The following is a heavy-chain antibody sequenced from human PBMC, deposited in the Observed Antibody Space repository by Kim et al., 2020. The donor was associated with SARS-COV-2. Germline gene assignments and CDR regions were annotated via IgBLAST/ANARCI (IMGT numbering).Heavy chain of an antibody. V-gene: IGHV4-4*02. CDR1: GGSISSSNW. CDR3: ARALGFGRGDFGMDV. J-gene: IGHJ6*02. Sequence: SETLSLTCAVSGGSISSSNWWSWVRQPPGKGLEWIGEIYHSGSTNYNPSLKSRVTISVDKSKNQFSLKLSSVTAADTAVYYCARALGFGRGDFGMDVWGQGTTVTVSS. D-gene: IGHD2-21*02. CDR2: IYHSGST.